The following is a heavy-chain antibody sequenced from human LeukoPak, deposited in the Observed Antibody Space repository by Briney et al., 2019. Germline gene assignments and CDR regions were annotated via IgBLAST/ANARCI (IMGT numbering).Heavy chain of an antibody. Sequence: GGSLRLSCAASGFTFSSYGMHWVRQAPGKGLEWVSAISGSGGSTYYADSVKGRFTISRDNSKNTLYLQMNSLRAEDTAVYYCAKHRETIVVVTADFDYWGQGTLVTVSS. J-gene: IGHJ4*02. D-gene: IGHD2-21*02. V-gene: IGHV3-23*01. CDR2: ISGSGGST. CDR3: AKHRETIVVVTADFDY. CDR1: GFTFSSYG.